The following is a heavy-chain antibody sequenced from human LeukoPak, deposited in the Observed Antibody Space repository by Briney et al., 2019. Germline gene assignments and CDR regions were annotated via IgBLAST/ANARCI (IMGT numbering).Heavy chain of an antibody. Sequence: GGSLRLSCAASGFTFSSYAMSWVRQAPGKRLEWVSAISGSGGSTYYTDSVKGRFTISRDNSKNTLYLQMNSLRAEDTAVYYCARATAIAAAGDYWGQGTLVTVSS. CDR3: ARATAIAAAGDY. V-gene: IGHV3-23*01. CDR1: GFTFSSYA. J-gene: IGHJ4*02. D-gene: IGHD6-13*01. CDR2: ISGSGGST.